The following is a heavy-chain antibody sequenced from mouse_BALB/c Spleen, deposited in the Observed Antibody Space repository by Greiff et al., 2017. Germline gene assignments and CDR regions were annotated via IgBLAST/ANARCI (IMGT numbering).Heavy chain of an antibody. Sequence: DVMLVESGGGLVQPGGSRKLSCAASGFTFSSFGMHWVRQAPEKGLEWVAYISSGSSTIYYADTVKGRFTISRDNPKNTLFLQMTSLRSEDTAMYYCARDGLYYAMDYWGQGTSVTVSS. V-gene: IGHV5-17*02. J-gene: IGHJ4*01. CDR1: GFTFSSFG. CDR3: ARDGLYYAMDY. D-gene: IGHD1-2*01. CDR2: ISSGSSTI.